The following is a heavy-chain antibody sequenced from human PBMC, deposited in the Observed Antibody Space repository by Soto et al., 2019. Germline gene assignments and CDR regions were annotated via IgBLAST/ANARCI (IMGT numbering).Heavy chain of an antibody. D-gene: IGHD2-15*01. Sequence: SETLSLTCTVSGGSISSYYWSWIRQPPGKGLEWIGSIYYSGSTYYNPSLKSRVTISVDTSKNQFSLKLSSVTAADTAVYYCASQGYCSGGSCYSLRWFDPWGQGTLVTVSS. CDR3: ASQGYCSGGSCYSLRWFDP. J-gene: IGHJ5*02. CDR2: IYYSGST. V-gene: IGHV4-39*01. CDR1: GGSISSYY.